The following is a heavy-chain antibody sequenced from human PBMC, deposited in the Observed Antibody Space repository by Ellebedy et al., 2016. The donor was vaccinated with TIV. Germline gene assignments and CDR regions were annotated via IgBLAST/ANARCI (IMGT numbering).Heavy chain of an antibody. CDR3: ARDLGGGVFDY. CDR1: GFTFSSYG. V-gene: IGHV3-33*08. Sequence: GESLKISXAASGFTFSSYGMHWVRQAPGKGLEWVAVIWYDGSNKYYADSVKGRFTISRDNSKNTLYLQMNSLRAEDTAVYYCARDLGGGVFDYWGQGTLVTVSS. CDR2: IWYDGSNK. J-gene: IGHJ4*02.